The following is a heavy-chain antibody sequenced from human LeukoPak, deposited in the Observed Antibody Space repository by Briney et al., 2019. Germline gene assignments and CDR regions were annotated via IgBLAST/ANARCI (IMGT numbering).Heavy chain of an antibody. D-gene: IGHD3-3*01. J-gene: IGHJ4*02. CDR3: ARAPGIITIFGVVIRYYFDY. CDR2: INHSGST. Sequence: SETLSLTCAVYGGSFSVYYWSWIRQPPGKGLEWIGEINHSGSTNYNPSLKSRVTISVDTSKNQFSLKLSSVTAADTAVYYCARAPGIITIFGVVIRYYFDYWGQGTLVTVSS. V-gene: IGHV4-34*01. CDR1: GGSFSVYY.